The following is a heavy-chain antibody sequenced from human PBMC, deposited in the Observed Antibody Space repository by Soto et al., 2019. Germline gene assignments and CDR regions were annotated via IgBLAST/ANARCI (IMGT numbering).Heavy chain of an antibody. J-gene: IGHJ5*02. D-gene: IGHD5-12*01. CDR3: ARMKGMANNWFDP. CDR1: GFSLSTSGMR. V-gene: IGHV2-70*04. Sequence: PPLVNPTQTLTLTCTFSGFSLSTSGMRVSWIRQPPGKALEWLARIDWDDDKFYSTSLKTRLTISKDTSKNQVVLTMTNMDPVDTATYYCARMKGMANNWFDPWGQGTLVTVSS. CDR2: IDWDDDK.